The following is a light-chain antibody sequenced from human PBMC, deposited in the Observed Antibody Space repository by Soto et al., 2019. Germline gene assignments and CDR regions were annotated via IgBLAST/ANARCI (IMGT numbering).Light chain of an antibody. CDR3: SSYTSISTYV. Sequence: QSALTQPASVSGSPGQSIIISCTGTSSDVGGYNYVSWYQQHPGKAPKLMIYEVSNRPSGVSNRFSGSKSGNTASLTISGLQAEDEADYSCSSYTSISTYVFATGTKLTVL. CDR1: SSDVGGYNY. CDR2: EVS. J-gene: IGLJ1*01. V-gene: IGLV2-14*01.